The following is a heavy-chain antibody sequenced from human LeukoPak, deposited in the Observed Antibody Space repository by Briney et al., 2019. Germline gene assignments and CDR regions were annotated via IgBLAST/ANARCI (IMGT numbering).Heavy chain of an antibody. CDR3: ARPVTMIVVAPGY. D-gene: IGHD3-22*01. V-gene: IGHV3-33*01. Sequence: GGSLRLSCAASGFTFSSYGMHWVRQAPGKGLEWVAVIWYDGSNKYYADSVKGRFTISRDNSKNTLYLQMNSLRAEDTAVYYCARPVTMIVVAPGYWGQGTLVTVSS. CDR1: GFTFSSYG. CDR2: IWYDGSNK. J-gene: IGHJ4*02.